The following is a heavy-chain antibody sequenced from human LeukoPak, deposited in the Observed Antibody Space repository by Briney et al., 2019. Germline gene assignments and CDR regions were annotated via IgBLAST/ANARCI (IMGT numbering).Heavy chain of an antibody. D-gene: IGHD6-13*01. CDR1: GYTFTSYG. Sequence: ASVKVSCKASGYTFTSYGISCVRQAPGQGLEWMGWISAYNGNTNYAQKLQGRITMTTDTSTSTAYMELRSLRSDDTAVYYCARDTRIAAAGTVFWFDPWGQGTLVTVSS. J-gene: IGHJ5*02. V-gene: IGHV1-18*01. CDR2: ISAYNGNT. CDR3: ARDTRIAAAGTVFWFDP.